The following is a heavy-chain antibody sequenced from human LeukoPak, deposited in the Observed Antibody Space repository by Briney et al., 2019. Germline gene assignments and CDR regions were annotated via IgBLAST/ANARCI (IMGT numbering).Heavy chain of an antibody. CDR3: AKEILPRSTGSYGMDV. CDR1: GFTFDDYA. J-gene: IGHJ6*02. Sequence: GGSLRLSCAASGFTFDDYAMHWVRQAPGKGLEWVSGISWNSGSIGYADSVKGRFTISRDNAKNSLYLQMNSLRAEDTALYYCAKEILPRSTGSYGMDVWGQGTTVTVSS. V-gene: IGHV3-9*01. CDR2: ISWNSGSI. D-gene: IGHD1-14*01.